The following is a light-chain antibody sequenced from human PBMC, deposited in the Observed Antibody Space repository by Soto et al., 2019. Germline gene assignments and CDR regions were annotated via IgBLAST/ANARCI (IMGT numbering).Light chain of an antibody. V-gene: IGLV2-14*01. CDR2: EVT. CDR3: SSYASSSSYV. CDR1: SSDVGGYNH. Sequence: QSALTQPASVSGSPGQSITISCTGTSSDVGGYNHVSWYQIHPGKAPKLIIYEVTSRPSGVSYRFSGSKSGNSAYLTISGLQAEDEADYYCSSYASSSSYVFGGGTKV. J-gene: IGLJ1*01.